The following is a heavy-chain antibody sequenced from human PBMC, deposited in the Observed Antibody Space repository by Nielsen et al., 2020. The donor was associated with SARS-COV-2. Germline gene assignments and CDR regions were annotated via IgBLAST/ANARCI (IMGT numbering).Heavy chain of an antibody. D-gene: IGHD3-10*01. V-gene: IGHV1-24*01. J-gene: IGHJ5*02. CDR1: GYTLTELS. Sequence: ASVKVSCKVSGYTLTELSMHWVRQAPGKGLEWMGGFDSEDGETIYAQKFQGRVTMTEDTSTDTAYMELSSLRSEDTAVYYCATGSSMVRDNWFDPWGQGTLVTVSS. CDR2: FDSEDGET. CDR3: ATGSSMVRDNWFDP.